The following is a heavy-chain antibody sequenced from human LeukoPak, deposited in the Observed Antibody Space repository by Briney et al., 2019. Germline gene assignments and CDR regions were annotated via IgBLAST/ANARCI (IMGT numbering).Heavy chain of an antibody. Sequence: GGTLRLSCAASGFTFSSYGMSWVRQAPGKGLEWVSAISGSGGNTYYADSVKGRFTISRDNSKNTLYLQMNSLRAEDTAVYYCAKHPVPGYSSSWFDPWGQGTLVTVSS. CDR3: AKHPVPGYSSSWFDP. V-gene: IGHV3-23*01. CDR1: GFTFSSYG. J-gene: IGHJ5*02. CDR2: ISGSGGNT. D-gene: IGHD6-13*01.